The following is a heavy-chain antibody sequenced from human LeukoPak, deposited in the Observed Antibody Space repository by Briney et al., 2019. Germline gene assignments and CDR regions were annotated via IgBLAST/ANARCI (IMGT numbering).Heavy chain of an antibody. CDR3: VVGGSPGY. D-gene: IGHD2-15*01. Sequence: GGSMRLPCAASGLAFSAYKMHWVRQAPRKGLVWVSRISTDGYTTDYADFVQGRFTASRDNTKNTWSLEMNSLRAEDTAVYYCVVGGSPGYWGQGTLVTVSS. CDR2: ISTDGYTT. V-gene: IGHV3-74*01. J-gene: IGHJ4*02. CDR1: GLAFSAYK.